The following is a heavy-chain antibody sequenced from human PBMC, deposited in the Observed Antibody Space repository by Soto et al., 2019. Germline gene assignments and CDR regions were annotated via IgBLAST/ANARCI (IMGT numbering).Heavy chain of an antibody. CDR1: GITFSSYS. V-gene: IGHV3-21*01. J-gene: IGHJ3*02. CDR3: ARETNPYSSSSHAFDI. Sequence: GGSLRLSCAASGITFSSYSMNWVRQAPGKGLEWVSSISSTGTYIDYADSVKGRFTISRDNAKNSLFLQMDSLRAEDAALYYCARETNPYSSSSHAFDIWGQGTMVTVSS. D-gene: IGHD6-6*01. CDR2: ISSTGTYI.